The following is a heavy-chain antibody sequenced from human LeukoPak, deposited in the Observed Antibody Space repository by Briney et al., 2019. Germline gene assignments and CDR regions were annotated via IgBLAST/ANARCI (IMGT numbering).Heavy chain of an antibody. J-gene: IGHJ5*02. V-gene: IGHV4-34*01. CDR3: ARRARGGYANWFDP. Sequence: SETLSLTCAVYGGSFSGYYWSWIRQPPGKGLEWIGEINHSGSTNYNPSLKSRVTISVDTSKNQFSLKLSSVTAADTAVYYCARRARGGYANWFDPWGQGTLVTVSS. D-gene: IGHD5-24*01. CDR1: GGSFSGYY. CDR2: INHSGST.